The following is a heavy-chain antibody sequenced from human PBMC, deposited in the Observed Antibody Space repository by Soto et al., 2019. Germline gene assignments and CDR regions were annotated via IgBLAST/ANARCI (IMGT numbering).Heavy chain of an antibody. D-gene: IGHD3-10*01. V-gene: IGHV4-31*03. CDR2: IYYSGST. J-gene: IGHJ4*02. CDR3: ARMKYYYGSGSYFDY. CDR1: GGSISSGGYY. Sequence: QVQLQESGPGLVKPSQTLSLTCTVSGGSISSGGYYWSWIRQHPGKGLEWIGYIYYSGSTYYNPSLKSRVTIXXDXSXXQVSLKLSSVTAADTAVYYCARMKYYYGSGSYFDYWGQGTLVTVSS.